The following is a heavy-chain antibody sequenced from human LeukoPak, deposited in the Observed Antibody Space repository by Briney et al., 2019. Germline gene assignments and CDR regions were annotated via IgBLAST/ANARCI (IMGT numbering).Heavy chain of an antibody. CDR1: GFNFRDHW. V-gene: IGHV3-7*03. Sequence: GGSLRLSCAASGFNFRDHWMDWVRQAPGKGLEWVGHIKTDGSETYYLDSLRGRFSISRNNTNNALYLQMNSLRVEDTAVYYCVKNNGWFHLAQWGQGTLVTVSS. D-gene: IGHD6-19*01. CDR3: VKNNGWFHLAQ. CDR2: IKTDGSET. J-gene: IGHJ4*02.